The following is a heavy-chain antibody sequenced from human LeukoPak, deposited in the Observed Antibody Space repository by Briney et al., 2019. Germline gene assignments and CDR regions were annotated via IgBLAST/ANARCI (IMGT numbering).Heavy chain of an antibody. J-gene: IGHJ4*02. Sequence: GESLKISCKGSGYSFTSYWIGWVRQMPGKGLEWMGIIYPGDSDTRYSPSFQGQVTISADKSISTAYLQWSSLKASDTAMYYCARQRREKSIAARPDYWGQGTLVTVSS. CDR3: ARQRREKSIAARPDY. CDR1: GYSFTSYW. CDR2: IYPGDSDT. V-gene: IGHV5-51*01. D-gene: IGHD6-6*01.